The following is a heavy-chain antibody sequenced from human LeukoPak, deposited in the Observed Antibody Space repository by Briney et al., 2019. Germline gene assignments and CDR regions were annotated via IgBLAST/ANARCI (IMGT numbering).Heavy chain of an antibody. CDR3: ARATRDIVVVPAGIRGDYFYYGMEV. CDR2: IYYSGST. D-gene: IGHD2-2*01. J-gene: IGHJ6*02. V-gene: IGHV4-59*01. Sequence: PSETLSLTCTVSGGSISSYYWSWIRQPPGKGLEWVGYIYYSGSTTYNPSLKSRVNMSVETSKYKFSRELSSVTAADTAVYYCARATRDIVVVPAGIRGDYFYYGMEVWGQGATVTV. CDR1: GGSISSYY.